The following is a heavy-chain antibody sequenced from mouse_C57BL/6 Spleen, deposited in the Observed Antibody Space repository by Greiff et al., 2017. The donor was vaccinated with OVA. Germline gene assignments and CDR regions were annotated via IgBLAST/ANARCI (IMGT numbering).Heavy chain of an antibody. Sequence: EVKLVESGGGLVKPGGSLKLSCAASGFTFSSYAMSWVRQTPEKRLEWVATISDGGSYTYYPDNVKGRFTIARDNAKNNLYLQMSHLKSEDTAMYYCASFYGSSYFDYWGQGTTLTVSS. V-gene: IGHV5-4*03. CDR3: ASFYGSSYFDY. J-gene: IGHJ2*01. D-gene: IGHD1-1*01. CDR2: ISDGGSYT. CDR1: GFTFSSYA.